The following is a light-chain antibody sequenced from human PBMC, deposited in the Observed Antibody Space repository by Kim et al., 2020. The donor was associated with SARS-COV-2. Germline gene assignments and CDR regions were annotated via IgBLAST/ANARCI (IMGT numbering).Light chain of an antibody. J-gene: IGLJ2*01. CDR3: QVWDSASDHPV. V-gene: IGLV3-21*01. CDR1: NIGSKS. CDR2: YDS. Sequence: APGKTAKITCGGNNIGSKSVNWYQEEPGQAPVMVIYYDSDRPSWIPERFSGSNSGNTATLTISRVEAGDEADYYCQVWDSASDHPVFGGGTQLTVL.